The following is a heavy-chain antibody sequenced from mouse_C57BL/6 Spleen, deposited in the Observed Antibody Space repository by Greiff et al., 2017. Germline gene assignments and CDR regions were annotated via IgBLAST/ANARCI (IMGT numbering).Heavy chain of an antibody. Sequence: QVQLKESGAELVKPGASVKMSCKASGYTFTTYPIEWMKQNHGKSLEWIGNFHPYNDDTKYNEKFKGKATLTVEKSSSTVYLELSRLTSDDSAVYYCARRNSKYYYAMDYWGQGTSVTVSS. J-gene: IGHJ4*01. CDR3: ARRNSKYYYAMDY. CDR1: GYTFTTYP. D-gene: IGHD4-1*02. CDR2: FHPYNDDT. V-gene: IGHV1-47*01.